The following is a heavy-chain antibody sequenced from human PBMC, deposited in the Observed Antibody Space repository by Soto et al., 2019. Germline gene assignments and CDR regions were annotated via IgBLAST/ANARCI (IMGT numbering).Heavy chain of an antibody. CDR3: ARSDGRYWGQGTLVTVSSGKGQRASVKFSCKASGYTYNSYSSSWYY. V-gene: IGHV4-59*01. J-gene: IGHJ4*02. Sequence: SETLSLTCTVSGGSISSYYWSWIRQPPGKGLEWIGYIYYSGSTNYNPSLKSRVTITVDTSKNQFSLKLSSVTAADTAVYYCARSDGRYWGQGTLVTVSSGKGQRASVKFSCKASGYTYNSYSSSWYYWGQGTLVTVSS. CDR1: GGSISSYY. D-gene: IGHD6-13*01. CDR2: IYYSGST.